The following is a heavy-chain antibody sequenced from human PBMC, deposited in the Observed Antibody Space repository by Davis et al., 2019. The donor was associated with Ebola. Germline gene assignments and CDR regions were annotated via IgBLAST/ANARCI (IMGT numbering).Heavy chain of an antibody. V-gene: IGHV3-23*01. CDR2: LGLSADT. Sequence: GGSLRLSCAASGFVISSYVMSWVRRAPGKGLEWVSTLGLSADTYYAYSVKDRFTISRDNSKKMLYLQMNSLRAEDTAVYYCARDRRWLQLKGDAFDVWGQGTMVTVSS. J-gene: IGHJ3*01. CDR3: ARDRRWLQLKGDAFDV. D-gene: IGHD5-24*01. CDR1: GFVISSYV.